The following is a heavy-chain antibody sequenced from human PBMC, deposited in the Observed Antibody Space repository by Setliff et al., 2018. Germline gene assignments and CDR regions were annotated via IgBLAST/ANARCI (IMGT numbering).Heavy chain of an antibody. CDR1: GGSISSHY. D-gene: IGHD6-13*01. Sequence: PSETLSLPCTVSGGSISSHYWSWIRQPPGKGLEWIGYIYYSGSTNYNPSLKSRVTISVDTSKKQSSLKLNSMTDADTAVYYCARDEGSSYFYGMDVCGQGTTVTVSS. CDR2: IYYSGST. CDR3: ARDEGSSYFYGMDV. V-gene: IGHV4-59*11. J-gene: IGHJ6*02.